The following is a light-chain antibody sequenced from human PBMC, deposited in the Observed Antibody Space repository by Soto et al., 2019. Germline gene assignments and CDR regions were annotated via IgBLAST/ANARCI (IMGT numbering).Light chain of an antibody. CDR2: GTS. J-gene: IGKJ2*01. V-gene: IGKV3-20*01. CDR3: QQYGSSPLYT. Sequence: EIVLTQSPGTLSLSPGERVTLSCRASQSVNSNYLAWYHQKPGQAPRLLIYGTSSRATGIPDRFSGSGSGTDFTLTISRLEPEDFAVYYCQQYGSSPLYTFGQGTKLEIK. CDR1: QSVNSNY.